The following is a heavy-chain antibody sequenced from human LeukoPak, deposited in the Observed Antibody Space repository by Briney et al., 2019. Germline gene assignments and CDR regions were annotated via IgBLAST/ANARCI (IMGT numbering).Heavy chain of an antibody. J-gene: IGHJ6*02. CDR1: GASIISTD. CDR3: ARDITMVRGLIGYYYGMDV. D-gene: IGHD3-10*01. CDR2: ISSSSGTI. Sequence: ETLSLTCAVSGASIISTDWWSWVRRAPGKGLEWVAYISSSSGTIHYADSVKGRFTSSRDNAKNSLYLQMNSLRDEDTAVYYCARDITMVRGLIGYYYGMDVWGQGTTVTVSS. V-gene: IGHV3-48*02.